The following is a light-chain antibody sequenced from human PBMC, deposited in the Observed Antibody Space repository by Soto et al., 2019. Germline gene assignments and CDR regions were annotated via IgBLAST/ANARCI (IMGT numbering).Light chain of an antibody. CDR1: SSNIGAGYD. CDR2: GNS. Sequence: QAVVTQPPSVSGAPGQRVTISCTGSSSNIGAGYDVHWYQQLPGTAPKLLIYGNSNRPSGVPDRFSGSKSGTSASLAITGLQAEDEADYYCQSYDSSLSVWVFGGGTQLTV. J-gene: IGLJ3*02. V-gene: IGLV1-40*01. CDR3: QSYDSSLSVWV.